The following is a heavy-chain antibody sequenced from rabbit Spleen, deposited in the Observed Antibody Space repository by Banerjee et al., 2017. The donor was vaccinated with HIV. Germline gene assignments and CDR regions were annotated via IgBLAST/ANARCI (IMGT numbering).Heavy chain of an antibody. J-gene: IGHJ4*01. D-gene: IGHD4-2*01. CDR1: GIDFSSTYY. CDR2: IVTSSDAS. Sequence: QSLEESGGDLVKPGASLTLTCTASGIDFSSTYYMCWVRQAPGKGLEWIACIVTSSDASYYASWAKGRFTISKTSSTTVTLQLNSLTAADTATYFCAREWNVGSGWQFNLWGPGTLVTVS. V-gene: IGHV1S40*01. CDR3: AREWNVGSGWQFNL.